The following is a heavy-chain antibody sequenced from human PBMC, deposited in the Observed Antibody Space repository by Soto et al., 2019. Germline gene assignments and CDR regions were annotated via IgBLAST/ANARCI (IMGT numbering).Heavy chain of an antibody. CDR1: GGSISSGGYY. J-gene: IGHJ6*02. Sequence: PSETLSLTCTVSGGSISSGGYYWSWIRQHPGKGPEWIGYIYYSGSTYYNPSLKSRVTISVDTSKNQFSLKLSSVTAADTAVYYCARMRITIFGVVAYYYYGMDVWGQGTTVTVSS. CDR2: IYYSGST. D-gene: IGHD3-3*01. CDR3: ARMRITIFGVVAYYYYGMDV. V-gene: IGHV4-31*03.